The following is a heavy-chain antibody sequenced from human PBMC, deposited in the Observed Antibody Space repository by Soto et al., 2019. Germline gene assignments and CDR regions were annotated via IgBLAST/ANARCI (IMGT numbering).Heavy chain of an antibody. Sequence: GESLKISCKGSGYSFTSYWIGWVRQMPGKGLEWMGIIYPVDSDTRYSPSFQGQVTISADKSISTAYLQWSSLKASDTAMYYCARPDHSSSSGWDWFDPWGQGTLVTVSS. J-gene: IGHJ5*02. CDR2: IYPVDSDT. CDR3: ARPDHSSSSGWDWFDP. CDR1: GYSFTSYW. D-gene: IGHD6-6*01. V-gene: IGHV5-51*01.